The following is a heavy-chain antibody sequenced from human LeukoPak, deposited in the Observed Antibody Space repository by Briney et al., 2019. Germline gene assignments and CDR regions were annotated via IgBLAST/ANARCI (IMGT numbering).Heavy chain of an antibody. CDR3: ARDVREYCSSTSCSYYYYYMDV. Sequence: GGSLRLSCAASGFTVSSNYMSWVRQAPGKGLEWVSVIYSGGSTYYADSVKGRFTISRDNSKNTLYLQMNSLRAEDTAVYYCARDVREYCSSTSCSYYYYYMDVWAKGPRSPSP. D-gene: IGHD2-2*01. V-gene: IGHV3-66*02. CDR2: IYSGGST. J-gene: IGHJ6*03. CDR1: GFTVSSNY.